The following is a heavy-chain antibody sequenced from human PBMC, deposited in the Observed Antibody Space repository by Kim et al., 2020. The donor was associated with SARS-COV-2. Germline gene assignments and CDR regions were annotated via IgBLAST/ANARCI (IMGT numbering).Heavy chain of an antibody. CDR3: ARAMVRGVIRRFDAFDI. J-gene: IGHJ3*02. CDR2: IYPGDSDT. D-gene: IGHD3-10*01. CDR1: GYSFTSYW. Sequence: GESLKISCKGSGYSFTSYWIGWVRQMPGKGLEWMGIIYPGDSDTRYSPSFQGQVTISADKSISTAYLQWSSLQASDTAMYYCARAMVRGVIRRFDAFDIWGQGTMVTVSS. V-gene: IGHV5-51*01.